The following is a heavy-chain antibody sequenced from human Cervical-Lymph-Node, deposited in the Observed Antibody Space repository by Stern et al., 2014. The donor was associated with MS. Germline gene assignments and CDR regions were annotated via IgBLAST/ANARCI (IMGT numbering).Heavy chain of an antibody. J-gene: IGHJ4*02. V-gene: IGHV1-3*01. CDR2: INAGNGNT. Sequence: QVQLMQSGAEVKKPGASVKVSCKASGYTFTSYAMHWVRQAPGQRLEWMGWINAGNGNTKYSQKFQGRFTITRDTSASTAYMELSSLRSEDTAVYYCARNRVWGGTDYWGQGTLVTVSS. D-gene: IGHD3-16*01. CDR1: GYTFTSYA. CDR3: ARNRVWGGTDY.